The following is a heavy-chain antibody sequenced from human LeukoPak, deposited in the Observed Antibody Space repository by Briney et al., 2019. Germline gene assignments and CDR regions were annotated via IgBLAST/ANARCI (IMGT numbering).Heavy chain of an antibody. CDR2: IYYSGST. V-gene: IGHV4-59*12. CDR1: GGSISSYY. CDR3: AREWSSSSWYGGLGRSRLDYYYYYYMDV. J-gene: IGHJ6*03. D-gene: IGHD6-13*01. Sequence: KTSETLSLTCTVSGGSISSYYWSWIRQPPGKGLEWIGYIYYSGSTNYNPSLKSRVTISVDTSKNQFSLKLSSVTAADTAVYYCAREWSSSSWYGGLGRSRLDYYYYYYMDVWGKGTTVTISS.